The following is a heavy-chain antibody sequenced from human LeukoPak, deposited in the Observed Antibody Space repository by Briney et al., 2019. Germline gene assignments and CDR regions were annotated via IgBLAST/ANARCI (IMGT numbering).Heavy chain of an antibody. CDR3: AKVRVQQLLARDLDY. CDR1: GFTFSSYA. Sequence: RTGGSLRLSCAASGFTFSSYAMSWVRQAPGKGLEWVSAISGSGGSTHYADSVKGRFTISRDNSKNTLYLQMNSLRAEDTAVYYCAKVRVQQLLARDLDYWGQGTLVTVSS. V-gene: IGHV3-23*01. J-gene: IGHJ4*02. CDR2: ISGSGGST. D-gene: IGHD6-13*01.